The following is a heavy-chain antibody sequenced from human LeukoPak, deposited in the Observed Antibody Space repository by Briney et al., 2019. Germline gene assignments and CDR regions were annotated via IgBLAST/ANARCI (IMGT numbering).Heavy chain of an antibody. Sequence: GGSLRLSCAASAFTFSKDWMHWVRQAPRTGLEWVSRINRHGTSTTYADSVKGRFTIYRHNAKNTPSLKLHCLRAQYTAVTHLARGGAYSGYLFSFYSWGQGALVSVSS. V-gene: IGHV3-74*01. CDR1: AFTFSKDW. J-gene: IGHJ4*02. CDR2: INRHGTST. CDR3: ARGGAYSGYLFSFYS. D-gene: IGHD5-12*01.